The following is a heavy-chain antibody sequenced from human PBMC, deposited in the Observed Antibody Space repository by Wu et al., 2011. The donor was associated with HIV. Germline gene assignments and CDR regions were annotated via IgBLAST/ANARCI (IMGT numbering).Heavy chain of an antibody. CDR2: IIPIFGTT. J-gene: IGHJ4*02. D-gene: IGHD2-21*01. CDR3: ARDFGGDEDS. Sequence: EVKKPGASVKVSCKASGYTFTAYYMHWVRQAPGQGLEWMGGIIPIFGTTNYAQKFQGRVTITADKSTTTAYMELSSLRSEDTAVYYCARDFGGDEDSWGQGTLVTVSS. V-gene: IGHV1-69*06. CDR1: GYTFTAYY.